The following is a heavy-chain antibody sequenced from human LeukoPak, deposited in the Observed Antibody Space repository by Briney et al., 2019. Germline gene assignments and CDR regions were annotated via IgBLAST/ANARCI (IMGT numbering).Heavy chain of an antibody. V-gene: IGHV3-7*01. CDR1: GSTFNSYW. D-gene: IGHD1-26*01. CDR2: IKQDGSEK. J-gene: IGHJ6*02. Sequence: GGSLRLSCAASGSTFNSYWMSWVRQAPGKGLEWVANIKQDGSEKYYVDSVKGRFTISRDNAKNSLYLQMNSLRAEDTAVYYCARLYSGSYPPYYYYGMDVWGQGTTVTVSS. CDR3: ARLYSGSYPPYYYYGMDV.